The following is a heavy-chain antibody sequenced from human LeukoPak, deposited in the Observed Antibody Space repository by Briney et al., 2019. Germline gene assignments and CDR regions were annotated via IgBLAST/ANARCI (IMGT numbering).Heavy chain of an antibody. CDR1: GFTFSSYA. J-gene: IGHJ5*02. D-gene: IGHD2-15*01. V-gene: IGHV3-30-3*01. Sequence: HPGRSLRLSCAASGFTFSSYAMHWVRQAPGKGLEWVAVISYDGSNKYYADSVKGRFTISRDNSKNTLYLQMNSLRAEDTAVYYCASLPAATNWFDPWGQGTLVTVSS. CDR3: ASLPAATNWFDP. CDR2: ISYDGSNK.